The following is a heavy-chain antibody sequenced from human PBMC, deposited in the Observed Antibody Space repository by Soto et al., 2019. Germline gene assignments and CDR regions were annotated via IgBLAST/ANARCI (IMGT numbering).Heavy chain of an antibody. D-gene: IGHD4-17*01. CDR1: GGSISSGGYY. J-gene: IGHJ4*02. CDR2: IYYSGST. CDR3: AVTTTVTRVGYFDY. V-gene: IGHV4-31*03. Sequence: QVQLQESGPGLVKPSQTLSLTCTVSGGSISSGGYYWSWIRQHPGKGLAWIGYIYYSGSTYYNPSLKSRGTISVDTSKNQFSLKLGSVTAGDTAVYYCAVTTTVTRVGYFDYWGQGTLVTVSS.